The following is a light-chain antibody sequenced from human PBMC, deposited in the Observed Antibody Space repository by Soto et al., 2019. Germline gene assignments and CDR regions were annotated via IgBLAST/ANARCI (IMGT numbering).Light chain of an antibody. Sequence: ETVMTQSPATLSVSPGERATLSCRASQSVSNNLAWYHQKPGQAPRLLIYSASIRATGIPARFSGSGSGTEFTLTISILQSEDFAVYYCQQYYNWPRTFGQGTKVEIK. CDR2: SAS. CDR1: QSVSNN. J-gene: IGKJ1*01. V-gene: IGKV3D-15*03. CDR3: QQYYNWPRT.